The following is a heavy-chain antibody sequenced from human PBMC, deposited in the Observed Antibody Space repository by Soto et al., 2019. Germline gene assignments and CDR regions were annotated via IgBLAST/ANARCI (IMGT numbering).Heavy chain of an antibody. CDR2: MNPNTGDT. J-gene: IGHJ6*02. D-gene: IGHD5-18*01. CDR1: GYTFSGHY. V-gene: IGHV1-2*02. Sequence: QVQLVQSGAEVKKPGASVKVSCEASGYTFSGHYIHWVRQAPGQGLEWMGWMNPNTGDTRYAQKFQGRVTMTRDTSISTGYMELNSLRSDDTAVYYCARADDTAIQYYYYYSGLDVWGQGTTVTVSS. CDR3: ARADDTAIQYYYYYSGLDV.